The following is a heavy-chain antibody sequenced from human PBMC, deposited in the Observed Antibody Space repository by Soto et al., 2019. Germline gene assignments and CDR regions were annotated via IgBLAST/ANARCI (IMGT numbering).Heavy chain of an antibody. CDR3: ARGGGGKLDY. CDR1: GYTYSTYT. CDR2: INAGNDNT. V-gene: IGHV1-3*01. Sequence: QVPLVQSGAEVKKPGASVKVSCKASGYTYSTYTMHWVRQAPGQRLEGMGWINAGNDNTKYSQKFQGRVTITRDTSASTAYMELSSLRSEDTAVYYCARGGGGKLDYWGQGTLVTVSS. J-gene: IGHJ4*02. D-gene: IGHD2-15*01.